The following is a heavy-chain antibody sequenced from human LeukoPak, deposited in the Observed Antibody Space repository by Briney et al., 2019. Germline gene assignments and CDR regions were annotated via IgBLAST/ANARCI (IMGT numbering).Heavy chain of an antibody. J-gene: IGHJ2*01. D-gene: IGHD3-22*01. CDR2: IYYSGST. V-gene: IGHV4-61*01. CDR1: GDSISSSSHY. CDR3: ARVGGEYYYDSSGYYLPNWYFDL. Sequence: PSETLSLTCTVSGDSISSSSHYWSWIRQPPGKGLEWIGYIYYSGSTNYNPSLKSRVTISIDTSKNQFSLKLSSVTAADTAVYYCARVGGEYYYDSSGYYLPNWYFDLWGRGTLVTVSS.